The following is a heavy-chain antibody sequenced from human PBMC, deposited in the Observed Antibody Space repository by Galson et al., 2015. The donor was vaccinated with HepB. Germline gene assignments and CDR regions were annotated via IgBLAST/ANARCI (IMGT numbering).Heavy chain of an antibody. CDR1: GGTFSSYA. V-gene: IGHV1-69*04. D-gene: IGHD1-1*01. J-gene: IGHJ3*02. Sequence: SVKVSCKASGGTFSSYAISWVRQAPGQGLEWMGRIIASLGIANYSQKFQGRVTITADKSTSTAYMELSSLRSEDTAVYYCARDEGDWNVFGIAEAFDIWGQGTMVTVSS. CDR3: ARDEGDWNVFGIAEAFDI. CDR2: IIASLGIA.